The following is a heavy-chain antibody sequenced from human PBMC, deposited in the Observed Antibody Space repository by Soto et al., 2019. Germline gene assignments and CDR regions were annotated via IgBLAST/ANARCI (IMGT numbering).Heavy chain of an antibody. D-gene: IGHD5-12*01. CDR1: GGSFSGYY. V-gene: IGHV4-34*01. J-gene: IGHJ6*03. Sequence: QVQLQQWGAGLLKPSETLSLTCAVYGGSFSGYYWSWIRQPPGKGLEWIGEINHSGSTNYNTSLKSRVTISVDTSKNQFSLKLSSVTAADTAVYYCARGIVATIYYYYYYYMDVWGKGTTVTVSS. CDR2: INHSGST. CDR3: ARGIVATIYYYYYYYMDV.